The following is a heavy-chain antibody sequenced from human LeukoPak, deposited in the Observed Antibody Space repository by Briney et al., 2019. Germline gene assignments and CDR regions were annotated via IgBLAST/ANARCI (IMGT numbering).Heavy chain of an antibody. D-gene: IGHD3-3*01. V-gene: IGHV4-34*01. J-gene: IGHJ4*02. CDR3: ARTFRESYYDFWSGYSTLDY. CDR1: GGSFSGYY. Sequence: SETLSLTCAVYGGSFSGYYWSWIRQPPGKGLEWSGEINHSGSTNYNPSLKSRVTISVDTSKNQFSLKLSSVTAADTAVYYCARTFRESYYDFWSGYSTLDYWGQGTLVTVSS. CDR2: INHSGST.